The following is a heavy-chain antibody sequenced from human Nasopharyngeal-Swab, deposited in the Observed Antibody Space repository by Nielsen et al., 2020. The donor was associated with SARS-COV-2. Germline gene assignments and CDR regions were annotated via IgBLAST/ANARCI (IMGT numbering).Heavy chain of an antibody. J-gene: IGHJ4*02. V-gene: IGHV3-53*01. D-gene: IGHD3-22*01. CDR2: NYSGGST. CDR3: ARGAYESSGYFWDY. Sequence: VRQMPGKGPEWVSVNYSGGSTYSADSMKGRVTISRDNSKNTLYLQMNSLRAEDTAVYYCARGAYESSGYFWDYWGQGTLVTVSS.